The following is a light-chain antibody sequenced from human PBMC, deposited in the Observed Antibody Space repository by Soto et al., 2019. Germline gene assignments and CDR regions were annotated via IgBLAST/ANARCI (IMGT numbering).Light chain of an antibody. CDR3: QQSYSAPWT. CDR1: LPISSY. Sequence: DLQMTQSPSSLSASVGDRVTITCRASLPISSYINWYQHRPGRAPKLLIYAAFDLQSGVPSRFSASRVGDSRTDFTLTITGLQPDDFATYYCQQSYSAPWTFGQGTRV. J-gene: IGKJ1*01. CDR2: AAF. V-gene: IGKV1-39*01.